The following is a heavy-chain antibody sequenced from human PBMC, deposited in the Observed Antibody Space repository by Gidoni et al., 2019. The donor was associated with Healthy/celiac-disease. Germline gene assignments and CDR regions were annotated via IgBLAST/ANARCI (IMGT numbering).Heavy chain of an antibody. CDR1: GGTFSSYA. Sequence: QVQLVQSGAEVKKPGSSVKVSCKASGGTFSSYAISWVRQAPGQGLEWMGGIIPIFGIANYAQKFQGRVTITADKSTSTAYMELSSLRSEDTAVYYCASAPGVYSSSWYVHYYYGMDVWGQGTTVTVSS. J-gene: IGHJ6*02. CDR3: ASAPGVYSSSWYVHYYYGMDV. V-gene: IGHV1-69*17. D-gene: IGHD6-13*01. CDR2: IIPIFGIA.